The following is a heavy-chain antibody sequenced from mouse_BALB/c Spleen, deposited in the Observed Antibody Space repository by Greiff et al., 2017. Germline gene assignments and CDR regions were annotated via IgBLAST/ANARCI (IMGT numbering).Heavy chain of an antibody. J-gene: IGHJ4*01. Sequence: QVQLKESGPGLVQPSQSLSITCTVSGFSLTSYGVHWVRQSPGKGLEWLGVIWSGGSTDYNAAFISRLSISKDNSKSQVFFKMNSLQANDTAIYYCARGLREYYYAMDYWGQGTSVTVSS. V-gene: IGHV2-2*02. CDR3: ARGLREYYYAMDY. CDR2: IWSGGST. D-gene: IGHD2-2*01. CDR1: GFSLTSYG.